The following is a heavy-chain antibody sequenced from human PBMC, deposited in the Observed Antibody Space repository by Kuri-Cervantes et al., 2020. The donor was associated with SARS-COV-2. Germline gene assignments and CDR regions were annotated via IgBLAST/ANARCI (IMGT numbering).Heavy chain of an antibody. D-gene: IGHD3-9*01. CDR3: AAFLGYDILTGYYSTDY. V-gene: IGHV3-23*01. Sequence: GGSLRLSCAASGFTFSSYWMHWVRQAPGKGLVWVSAISGSGGSTYYADSVKGRFTISRDNAKNSLYLQMNSLRAEDTAVYYCAAFLGYDILTGYYSTDYWGQGTLVTVSS. CDR2: ISGSGGST. J-gene: IGHJ4*02. CDR1: GFTFSSYW.